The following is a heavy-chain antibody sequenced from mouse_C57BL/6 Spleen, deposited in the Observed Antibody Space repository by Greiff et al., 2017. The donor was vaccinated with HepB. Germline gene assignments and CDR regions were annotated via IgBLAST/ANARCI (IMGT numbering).Heavy chain of an antibody. CDR1: GYTFTSYW. CDR2: IDPSDSET. J-gene: IGHJ2*01. D-gene: IGHD6-2*01. Sequence: QVQLQQPGAELVRPGSSVKLSCKASGYTFTSYWMHWVKQRPIQGLEWIGNIDPSDSETHYNQKFKDKATLTVDKSSSTAYMQISSLTSEDSAVYYCASGVSRNWYYFDYWGQGTTLTVSS. CDR3: ASGVSRNWYYFDY. V-gene: IGHV1-52*01.